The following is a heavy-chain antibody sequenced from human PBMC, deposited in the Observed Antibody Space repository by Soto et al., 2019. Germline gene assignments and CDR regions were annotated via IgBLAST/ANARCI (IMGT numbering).Heavy chain of an antibody. CDR1: GGSISSGGYY. CDR3: ASASRARKRSYYFDY. Sequence: SETLSLTCTVSGGSISSGGYYWSWIRQHPGKGLEWIGYIYYSGSTYYNPSLKSRVTISVDTSKNQFSLKLSSVTAADTAVYYCASASRARKRSYYFDYWGQGTLVTVSS. J-gene: IGHJ4*02. CDR2: IYYSGST. V-gene: IGHV4-31*03.